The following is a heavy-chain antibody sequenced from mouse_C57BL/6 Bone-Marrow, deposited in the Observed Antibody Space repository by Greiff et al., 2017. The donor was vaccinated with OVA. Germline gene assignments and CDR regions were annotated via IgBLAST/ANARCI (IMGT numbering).Heavy chain of an antibody. D-gene: IGHD2-4*01. CDR3: ARAEDYDEGWYFDV. CDR1: GYTFTSYW. CDR2: IDPSDSYT. V-gene: IGHV1-69*01. Sequence: QVQLQQPGAGLVMPGPSVTLSCTASGYTFTSYWMHWVKQRPGQGLEWIGEIDPSDSYTNYNQTFNGKSTLTVDKSSSTAYMQLSSLTSEDSAVYYCARAEDYDEGWYFDVWGTGTTVTVSA. J-gene: IGHJ1*03.